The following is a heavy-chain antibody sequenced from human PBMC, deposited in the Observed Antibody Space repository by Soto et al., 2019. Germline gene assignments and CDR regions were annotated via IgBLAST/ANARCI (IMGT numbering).Heavy chain of an antibody. V-gene: IGHV1-69*02. J-gene: IGHJ6*02. CDR2: IIPILGIA. CDR3: ARARRSRNYYYGMDV. Sequence: QVQLVQSGAEVKKPGSSVKVSCKASGGTFSSYTISWVRQAPGQGLEWMGRIIPILGIANYAQKFQDRVTITADKSTSTAYMELSSLRSEDTAVYYCARARRSRNYYYGMDVWGQGTTVTVSS. CDR1: GGTFSSYT.